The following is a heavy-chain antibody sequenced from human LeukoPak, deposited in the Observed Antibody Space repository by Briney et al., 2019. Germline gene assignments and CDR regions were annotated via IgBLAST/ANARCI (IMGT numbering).Heavy chain of an antibody. J-gene: IGHJ3*02. Sequence: PGGSLRLSCAASGFTFSSYWMHWVRQAPGKGLVWVSRINSDGSSTSYADSVKGRFTISRDNAKNTLYLQMNSLRAEDTAVYYCARVRESYCSGGSCYSDAFDIWGQGTMVTVSS. CDR3: ARVRESYCSGGSCYSDAFDI. CDR2: INSDGSST. V-gene: IGHV3-74*01. CDR1: GFTFSSYW. D-gene: IGHD2-15*01.